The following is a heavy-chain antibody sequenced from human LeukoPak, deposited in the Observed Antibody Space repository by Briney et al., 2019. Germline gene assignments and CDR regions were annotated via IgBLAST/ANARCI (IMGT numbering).Heavy chain of an antibody. D-gene: IGHD2-2*01. J-gene: IGHJ4*02. V-gene: IGHV3-74*01. Sequence: GGSLRLSCAASGFTFSSHAMSWVRQAPGKGLVWVSHINSDGSWTSYADSVKGRFTISKDNAKNTVYLQMNNLRAEDTAVYYCVSFYETYWGRGTLVTVSS. CDR3: VSFYETY. CDR1: GFTFSSHA. CDR2: INSDGSWT.